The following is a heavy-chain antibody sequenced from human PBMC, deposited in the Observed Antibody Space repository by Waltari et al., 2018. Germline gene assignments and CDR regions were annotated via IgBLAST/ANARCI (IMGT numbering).Heavy chain of an antibody. J-gene: IGHJ3*02. Sequence: LQLQESGPGLVKPSETLSLTCSVSGASITNSNSYWSWIRQVPGKGLEWVAGIDWNGGRTGYADSVEGRFTSSRDNAKDSLLLQMNTLRAEDTALYHCARVSRKTTATMVAAFDIWGQGTMVTVSS. CDR3: ARVSRKTTATMVAAFDI. D-gene: IGHD4-17*01. CDR1: GASITNSNSY. V-gene: IGHV3-20*01. CDR2: IDWNGGRT.